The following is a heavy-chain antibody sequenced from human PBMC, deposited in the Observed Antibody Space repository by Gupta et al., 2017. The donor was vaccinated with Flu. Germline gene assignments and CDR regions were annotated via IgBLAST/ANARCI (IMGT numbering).Heavy chain of an antibody. CDR2: ISAIGGNT. J-gene: IGHJ3*02. D-gene: IGHD2-2*01. Sequence: EVQLLESGGGLVQPGGSLRLSCAASGFTFSGYAMSWVRQAPGKGLEWVSVISAIGGNTYYADSVKGRFTISRDNSKNMLYLQMNSLRAEDTAIYYCAKDRWGYCSGNTCYFDAFDMWGQGTKVTVSS. V-gene: IGHV3-23*01. CDR3: AKDRWGYCSGNTCYFDAFDM. CDR1: GFTFSGYA.